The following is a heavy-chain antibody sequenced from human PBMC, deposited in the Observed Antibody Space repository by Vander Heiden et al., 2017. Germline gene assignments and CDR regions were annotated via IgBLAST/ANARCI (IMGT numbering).Heavy chain of an antibody. V-gene: IGHV1-69*01. Sequence: VQLVQSGPEAKTPGFSAKVFASASAGTLSSYAISWERYAPGQGLGWRGGIIPIFGTANYAQKFQGRVTITADESTSTAYMELSSLRSEDTAVYYCARQDIVVEPAEEDVPYYYYYGMDVWGQGTTVTVSS. D-gene: IGHD2-2*01. CDR1: AGTLSSYA. J-gene: IGHJ6*02. CDR3: ARQDIVVEPAEEDVPYYYYYGMDV. CDR2: IIPIFGTA.